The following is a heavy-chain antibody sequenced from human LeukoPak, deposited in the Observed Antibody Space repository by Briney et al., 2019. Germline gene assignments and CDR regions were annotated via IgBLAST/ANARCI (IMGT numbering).Heavy chain of an antibody. V-gene: IGHV3-23*01. CDR2: TSSSDAGT. CDR3: AELGITMIGGV. J-gene: IGHJ6*04. Sequence: GGSLRLSCAASGFTFSSYAMSWVRQAPGKGLEWVSATSSSDAGTYHAESVRGRFTISRDNSKNTLYLQMNSLRAEDTAVYYCAELGITMIGGVWGKGTTVTISS. CDR1: GFTFSSYA. D-gene: IGHD3-10*02.